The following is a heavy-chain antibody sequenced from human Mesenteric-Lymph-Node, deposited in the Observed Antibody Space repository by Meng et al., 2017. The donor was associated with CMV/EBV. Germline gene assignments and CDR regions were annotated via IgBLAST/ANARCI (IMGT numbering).Heavy chain of an antibody. J-gene: IGHJ4*02. CDR2: IGGTHPTT. CDR3: VKHDYEFYTGYNLYLAS. V-gene: IGHV3-23*01. CDR1: GFTFSSYG. D-gene: IGHD3-3*01. Sequence: GESLKISCGSSGFTFSSYGMNWVRQAPGGGLEWVSSIGGTHPTTFYVDSVRGRFTISRDNSKNTLFLQLNSLRAEDTALYYCVKHDYEFYTGYNLYLASWGQGTLVTSPQ.